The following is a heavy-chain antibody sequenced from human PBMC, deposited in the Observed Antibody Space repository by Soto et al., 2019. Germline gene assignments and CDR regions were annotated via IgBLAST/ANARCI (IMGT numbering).Heavy chain of an antibody. CDR2: INHSGST. V-gene: IGHV4-34*01. Sequence: QVQLQQWGAGLLKPSETLSLTCAVYGGSFSGYYWSWIRQPPGKGLEWIGEINHSGSTNYNPSLKSRVTISVDTSKNQFSLKLSSVTAADTAVYYCAKETQANLGTGGFDSWGQGTLVTVSS. CDR3: AKETQANLGTGGFDS. D-gene: IGHD7-27*01. CDR1: GGSFSGYY. J-gene: IGHJ4*02.